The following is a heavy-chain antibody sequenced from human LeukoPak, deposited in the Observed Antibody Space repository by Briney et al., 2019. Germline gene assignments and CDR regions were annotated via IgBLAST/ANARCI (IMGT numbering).Heavy chain of an antibody. Sequence: PGGSLRLSCGASGFTFSLSGMHWVRQAPGKGLEWVSFIRYDGSNKYYADSVKGRFTISRDNSKNTLYLQMNSLRAEDTAVYYCARGEYYYDSSGYYLPREDDAFDIWGQGTMVTVSS. CDR3: ARGEYYYDSSGYYLPREDDAFDI. J-gene: IGHJ3*02. D-gene: IGHD3-22*01. CDR2: IRYDGSNK. CDR1: GFTFSLSG. V-gene: IGHV3-30*02.